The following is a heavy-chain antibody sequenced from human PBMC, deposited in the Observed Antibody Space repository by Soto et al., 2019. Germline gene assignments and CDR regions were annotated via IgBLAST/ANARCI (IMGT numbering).Heavy chain of an antibody. CDR1: GFTFSSYW. Sequence: GSLRLSCAASGFTFSSYWMSWVRQAPGKGLEWVANIKQDGSEKYYVDSVKGRFTISRDNAKNSLYLQMNSLRAEDTAVYYCARAELERHPHYYYGMDVWGQGTTVTVSS. CDR2: IKQDGSEK. CDR3: ARAELERHPHYYYGMDV. J-gene: IGHJ6*02. V-gene: IGHV3-7*03. D-gene: IGHD1-1*01.